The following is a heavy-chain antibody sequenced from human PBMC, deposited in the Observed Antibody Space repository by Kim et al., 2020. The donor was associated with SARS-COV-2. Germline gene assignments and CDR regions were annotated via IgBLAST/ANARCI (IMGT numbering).Heavy chain of an antibody. J-gene: IGHJ3*02. Sequence: AQKFQDRVTMTRDRSTSTVYMQLSSLRSEDTSVYYCAREGQQLVHDAFDICGQGTMVTVSS. D-gene: IGHD6-13*01. CDR3: AREGQQLVHDAFDI. V-gene: IGHV1-46*01.